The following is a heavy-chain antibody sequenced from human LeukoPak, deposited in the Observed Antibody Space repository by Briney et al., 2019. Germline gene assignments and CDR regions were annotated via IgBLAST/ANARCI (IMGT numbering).Heavy chain of an antibody. J-gene: IGHJ3*02. CDR2: IWYDGSNK. D-gene: IGHD5-18*01. Sequence: GGSLRLSCAASGFTFSSYGMHWVRQAPGKGLEWVAVIWYDGSNKYYADSVKGRFTISRDNSKNTLYLQMNSLRAEDTAVYYCAKRDIHGAFDIWGQGTMVTVSS. V-gene: IGHV3-30*02. CDR3: AKRDIHGAFDI. CDR1: GFTFSSYG.